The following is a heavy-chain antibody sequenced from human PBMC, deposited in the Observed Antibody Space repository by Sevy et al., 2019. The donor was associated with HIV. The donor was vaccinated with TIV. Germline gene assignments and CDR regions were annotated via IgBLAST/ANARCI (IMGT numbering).Heavy chain of an antibody. V-gene: IGHV3-23*01. Sequence: GGSLRLSCAASGFTFSSYAMSWVRQAPGKGLEWVSVISGSGGSTYYADSVKGRFTISRDNSKNTLYLQMNSLRAEDTAVYYCAKVDSSRWYSKGAGDWFDPWGQGTLVTVSS. CDR1: GFTFSSYA. J-gene: IGHJ5*02. D-gene: IGHD6-19*01. CDR2: ISGSGGST. CDR3: AKVDSSRWYSKGAGDWFDP.